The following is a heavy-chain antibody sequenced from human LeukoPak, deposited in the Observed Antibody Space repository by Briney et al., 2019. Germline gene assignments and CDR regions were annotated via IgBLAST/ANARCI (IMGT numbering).Heavy chain of an antibody. J-gene: IGHJ4*02. CDR3: SSIKPPAYEILTGRGFDY. CDR1: GGTFSSYA. CDR2: IIPIFGTA. D-gene: IGHD3-9*01. Sequence: SMKVSCKASGGTFSSYAISWVRQDPGQGLEWMVGIIPIFGTANYAQKFQGRVTITADESTSTAYMELSSLRSEDTAVYYFSSIKPPAYEILTGRGFDYWGQGTLVTVSS. V-gene: IGHV1-69*13.